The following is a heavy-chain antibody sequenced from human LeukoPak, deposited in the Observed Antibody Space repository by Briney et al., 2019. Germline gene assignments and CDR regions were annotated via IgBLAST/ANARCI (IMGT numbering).Heavy chain of an antibody. CDR3: ARDEGIVMVTAHPGPDY. V-gene: IGHV3-30*03. Sequence: GGSLRLSCVASGFTFSTYGMHWVRQAPGKGLEWLGVISFDGNNKCYGDSVKGRFTISRENSNNTLYLQMNSLRVEDTAVYLCARDEGIVMVTAHPGPDYWGQGTLVTVSS. D-gene: IGHD2-21*02. J-gene: IGHJ4*02. CDR1: GFTFSTYG. CDR2: ISFDGNNK.